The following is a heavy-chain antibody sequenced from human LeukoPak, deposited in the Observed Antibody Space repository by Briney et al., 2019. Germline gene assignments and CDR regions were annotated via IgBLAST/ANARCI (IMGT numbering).Heavy chain of an antibody. CDR1: GYTFTGYY. CDR3: AIDSSGYYNLDY. V-gene: IGHV1-2*02. CDR2: INPDSGDS. D-gene: IGHD3-22*01. J-gene: IGHJ4*02. Sequence: ASVKVSCKASGYTFTGYYIHWVRQAPGQGLEWMAWINPDSGDSYSAPKFQGRVTMTRDTSISTAYMELSSLRSEDTAVYYCAIDSSGYYNLDYWGQGTLVTVSS.